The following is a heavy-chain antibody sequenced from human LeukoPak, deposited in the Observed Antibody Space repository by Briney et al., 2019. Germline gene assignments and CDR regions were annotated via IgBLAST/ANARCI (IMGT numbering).Heavy chain of an antibody. Sequence: SETLSLTCTVSGGSISSSGYYWSWIRQPPGKGLEWIGYMYYSGTINYNPSLKSRVTISVDTSKNQFSLKLSSVTAADTAMYYCARAWATDYFDYWGQGTLVTVSS. CDR3: ARAWATDYFDY. CDR1: GGSISSSGYY. J-gene: IGHJ4*02. CDR2: MYYSGTI. V-gene: IGHV4-61*08.